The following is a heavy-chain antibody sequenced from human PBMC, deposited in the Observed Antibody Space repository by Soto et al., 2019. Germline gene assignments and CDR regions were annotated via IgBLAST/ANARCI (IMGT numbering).Heavy chain of an antibody. V-gene: IGHV1-8*03. CDR1: GGTFSSYT. J-gene: IGHJ4*02. CDR2: IIPINGNT. Sequence: ASVKVSCEASGGTFSSYTISWVRQAPGQGLEWMGRIIPINGNTAYAQKFQGRVTITRDTSKSTAFMELSSLTSEDTAVYYCARGPRNWGVDYWGQGTLVTVSS. CDR3: ARGPRNWGVDY. D-gene: IGHD7-27*01.